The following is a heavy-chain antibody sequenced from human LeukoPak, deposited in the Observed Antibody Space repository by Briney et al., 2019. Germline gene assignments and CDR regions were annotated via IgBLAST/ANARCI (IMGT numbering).Heavy chain of an antibody. V-gene: IGHV1-69*05. D-gene: IGHD3-3*01. J-gene: IGHJ6*04. CDR3: ARLRANWSGWGTTTGDV. CDR2: IIPIFGTA. Sequence: SVKVSCKASGGTFSSYAISWVRQAPGQGLELMGRIIPIFGTANYAQKFQGRVTITTDESTSTAYMELSSLRSEDTAVYYCARLRANWSGWGTTTGDVWGKGTTVTVSS. CDR1: GGTFSSYA.